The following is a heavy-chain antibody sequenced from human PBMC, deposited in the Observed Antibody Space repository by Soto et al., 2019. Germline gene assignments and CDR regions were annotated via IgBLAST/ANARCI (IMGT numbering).Heavy chain of an antibody. CDR2: IYYSGST. J-gene: IGHJ4*02. V-gene: IGHV4-59*01. CDR1: GGSISSYY. D-gene: IGHD6-19*01. CDR3: ARGFSGWYYFDY. Sequence: PSETLSLTCTVSGGSISSYYWRWIRQPPGKGLEWIGYIYYSGSTDYNPSLKSRVTISVDTSKNQFSLKLSSVTAADTAVYYCARGFSGWYYFDYWGQGTLVTVSS.